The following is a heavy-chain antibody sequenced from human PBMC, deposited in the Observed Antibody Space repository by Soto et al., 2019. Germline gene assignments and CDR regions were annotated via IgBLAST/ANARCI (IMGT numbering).Heavy chain of an antibody. D-gene: IGHD1-26*01. Sequence: EVQLVESGGGLVKPGGSLRLSCAASGFTFSTYTMNWDRQAPGKGLEWVSSISRSGNYIYYADSVKGRFTISRDSAKNSLYLQMDSLRADDTAVYYCARDRGHRRPVLGKHYYYYGMDVWVLGTTVTVSS. V-gene: IGHV3-21*01. CDR3: ARDRGHRRPVLGKHYYYYGMDV. CDR2: ISRSGNYI. J-gene: IGHJ6*02. CDR1: GFTFSTYT.